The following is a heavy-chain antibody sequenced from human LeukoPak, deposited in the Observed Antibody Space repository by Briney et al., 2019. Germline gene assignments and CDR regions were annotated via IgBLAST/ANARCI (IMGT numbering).Heavy chain of an antibody. CDR3: AKVRSIAARPEDY. CDR2: ISGSGGST. Sequence: GGSLRLSGAAPGFPFSSYAMSWVRQAQKKGLEWASAISGSGGSTYYADSVKGRFTISRDNSENTLYLQMNSLRAEDTAVYYCAKVRSIAARPEDYWGQGTLVTVSS. V-gene: IGHV3-23*01. CDR1: GFPFSSYA. J-gene: IGHJ4*02. D-gene: IGHD6-6*01.